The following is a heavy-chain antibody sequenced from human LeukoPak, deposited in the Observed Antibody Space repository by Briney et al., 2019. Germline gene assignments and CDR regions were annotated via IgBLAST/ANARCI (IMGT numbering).Heavy chain of an antibody. D-gene: IGHD1-1*01. J-gene: IGHJ4*02. CDR1: GYTFTSYD. Sequence: ASVTVSFKSSGYTFTSYDINWVRQATAQGLEWMGWMNPNSGNTGYAQKFQGRVTTTRNTSISTAYMELSSLRSEDAAVYYCARGGVSWKLIWDYWGQGTLVTVSS. V-gene: IGHV1-8*01. CDR2: MNPNSGNT. CDR3: ARGGVSWKLIWDY.